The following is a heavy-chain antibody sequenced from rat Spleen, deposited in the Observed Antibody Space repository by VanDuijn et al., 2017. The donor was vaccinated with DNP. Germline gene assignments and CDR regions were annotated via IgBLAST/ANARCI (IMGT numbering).Heavy chain of an antibody. CDR2: IKAKSNNYAT. D-gene: IGHD1-9*01. CDR3: RWAYTYYGPD. Sequence: EVQVLESGGGLVQPGNSLKLSCATSGFTFSTAWMYWYRQFPEKRLEWVARIKAKSNNYATDYTESVKGRFTISRDDSKSSIYLQMNNLKEEDTAIYYCRWAYTYYGPDWGQGVMVTVSS. CDR1: GFTFSTAW. J-gene: IGHJ2*01. V-gene: IGHV6-6*01.